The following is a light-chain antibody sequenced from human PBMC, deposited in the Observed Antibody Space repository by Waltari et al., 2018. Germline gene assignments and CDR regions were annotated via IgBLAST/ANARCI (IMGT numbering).Light chain of an antibody. CDR3: SSYTTRSTRV. V-gene: IGLV2-14*03. J-gene: IGLJ1*01. Sequence: QSALTQPASVSGSPGQSITSSCTATSSHVGDYNYVSWYQQHPGKVPKLLIYDVSNRPSGISYRFSGSKSGYTASLTISGLQAEDEADYYCSSYTTRSTRVFGTGTKVTVL. CDR1: SSHVGDYNY. CDR2: DVS.